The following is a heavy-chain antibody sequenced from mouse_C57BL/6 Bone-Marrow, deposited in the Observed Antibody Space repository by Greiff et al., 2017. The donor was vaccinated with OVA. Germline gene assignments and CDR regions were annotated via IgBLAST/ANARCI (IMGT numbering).Heavy chain of an antibody. CDR1: GYTFTSYR. V-gene: IGHV1-50*01. CDR2: IDPSDSYT. J-gene: IGHJ3*01. Sequence: QVQLQQPGAELVKPGASVKLSCKASGYTFTSYRMQWVKQRPGQGLEWIGEIDPSDSYTNYNQKFKGKATLTVDTSSSTAYMQLSSLTSEDSAVYYWASAVFAYWGQGTLVTVSA. CDR3: ASAVFAY.